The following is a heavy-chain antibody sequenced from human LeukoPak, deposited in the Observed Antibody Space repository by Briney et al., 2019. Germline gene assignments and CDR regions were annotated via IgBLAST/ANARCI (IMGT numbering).Heavy chain of an antibody. CDR3: ARTRGSYYTLLVCY. D-gene: IGHD1-26*01. CDR1: GGSISSSSYY. Sequence: SETLSLTCTVSGGSISSSSYYWGWIRQPPGKGLEWIGSIYYSGSTYYNPSLKSRVTISVDTSKNQFSLKLSSVTAADTAVYYCARTRGSYYTLLVCYLGQGTLVTVSS. V-gene: IGHV4-39*01. CDR2: IYYSGST. J-gene: IGHJ4*02.